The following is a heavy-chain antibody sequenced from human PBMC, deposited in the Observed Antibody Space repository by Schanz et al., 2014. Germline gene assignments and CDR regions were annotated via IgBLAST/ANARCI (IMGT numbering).Heavy chain of an antibody. V-gene: IGHV4-39*01. CDR2: LFYGGSK. CDR1: GGSISDSGAY. J-gene: IGHJ4*02. D-gene: IGHD3-10*01. CDR3: ARHNRVWFGKEGC. Sequence: QLQMQTSGPGLVRPWETLSLTCTVSGGSISDSGAYWGWFRQTPGKGLEWIANLFYGGSKYYNPSFESRVTMAVDAYKNQCARRWGSVTAADTGVYYCARHNRVWFGKEGCWGQGTLVTVSS.